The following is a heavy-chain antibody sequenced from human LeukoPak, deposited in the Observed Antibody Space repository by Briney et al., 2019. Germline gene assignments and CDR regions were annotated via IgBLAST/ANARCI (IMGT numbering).Heavy chain of an antibody. V-gene: IGHV3-23*01. Sequence: LAGGSLRLSCAASGFTFSIYAMSWVRQAPGKGLQWVSSITSSGDGTYYADSVKGRFTISRDNSENMLYLQVNSLRVEDTAVYFCAKDRPNYYGSNGHYYRRDGDYWGQGTLVTVSS. CDR2: ITSSGDGT. D-gene: IGHD3-22*01. J-gene: IGHJ4*02. CDR3: AKDRPNYYGSNGHYYRRDGDY. CDR1: GFTFSIYA.